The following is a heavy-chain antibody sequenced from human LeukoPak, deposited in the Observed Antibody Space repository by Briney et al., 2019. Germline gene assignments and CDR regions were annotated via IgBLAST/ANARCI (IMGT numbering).Heavy chain of an antibody. V-gene: IGHV3-23*01. CDR2: ISASAGTT. J-gene: IGHJ4*02. CDR1: GFSNDW. Sequence: GGSLRLSCTMSGFSNDWMAWVRQAPGKGLERVSGISASAGTTFYADSVKGRLTISRDNSKNTLYLQMNSLRAEDTAVYYCAKDRTSSWRNFDYWGQGTLVTVSS. D-gene: IGHD6-13*01. CDR3: AKDRTSSWRNFDY.